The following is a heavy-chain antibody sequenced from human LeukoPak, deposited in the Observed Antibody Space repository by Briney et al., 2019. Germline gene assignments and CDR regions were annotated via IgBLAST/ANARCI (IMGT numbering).Heavy chain of an antibody. D-gene: IGHD2-15*01. V-gene: IGHV3-7*01. CDR1: GFTFRAYW. J-gene: IGHJ4*02. CDR2: IHQHGSKE. Sequence: GGSLRLSCTTSGFTFRAYWMGWVRQAPGKGLEWVANIHQHGSKENYLDSVKGRFTISRDNAKNSLYLQMNSLRAEDTALYYCARDHSDPGLFFDYWGQGTLLTVSS. CDR3: ARDHSDPGLFFDY.